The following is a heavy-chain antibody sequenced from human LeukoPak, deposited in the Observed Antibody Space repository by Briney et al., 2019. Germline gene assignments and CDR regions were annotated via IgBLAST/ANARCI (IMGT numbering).Heavy chain of an antibody. CDR1: GFTFSSYA. CDR2: ISYDGSNK. CDR3: AKDIQLST. J-gene: IGHJ3*01. D-gene: IGHD5-24*01. Sequence: GGSLRLSCVASGFTFSSYAMHWVRQAPGKGLEWVAVISYDGSNKYYADSVKGRFTISRDNSKNTLSLQMNSLRVEDTAMYFCAKDIQLSTWGLGTMVTVSS. V-gene: IGHV3-30-3*02.